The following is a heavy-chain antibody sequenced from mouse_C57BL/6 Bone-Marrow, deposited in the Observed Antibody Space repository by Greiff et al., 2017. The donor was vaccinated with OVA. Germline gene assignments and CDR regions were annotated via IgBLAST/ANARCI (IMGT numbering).Heavy chain of an antibody. V-gene: IGHV5-6*01. D-gene: IGHD2-3*01. CDR2: ISSGGSYT. CDR3: ARHDGYFYAMDD. Sequence: EVKLVESGGDLVKPGGSLKLSCAASGFTFSSYGMSWVRQTPDKRLEWVATISSGGSYTSYPERVKGRFTISRDNAKNTRYLQMSSLKAEDTAMYYCARHDGYFYAMDDWGQGTSVTVSS. CDR1: GFTFSSYG. J-gene: IGHJ4*01.